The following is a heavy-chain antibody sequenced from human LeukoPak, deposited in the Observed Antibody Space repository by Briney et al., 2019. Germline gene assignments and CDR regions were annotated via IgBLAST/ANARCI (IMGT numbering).Heavy chain of an antibody. Sequence: PGGSLRLSCAASGFTFSSYSMNWVRQAPGKGLEWVSSISSTSNHINYADSVKGRFTISRDNAKSSLYLQMNSLRVDDTAVYYCARTVFGAYNWFDPWGQGALVTVSS. V-gene: IGHV3-21*01. J-gene: IGHJ5*02. CDR1: GFTFSSYS. CDR2: ISSTSNHI. D-gene: IGHD3-3*01. CDR3: ARTVFGAYNWFDP.